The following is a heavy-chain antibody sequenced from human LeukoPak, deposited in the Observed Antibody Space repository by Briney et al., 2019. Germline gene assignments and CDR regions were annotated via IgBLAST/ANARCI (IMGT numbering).Heavy chain of an antibody. V-gene: IGHV3-7*01. Sequence: PGGSLRLSCAASGFTFSSYWMSWVRQAPGKGLEWVANIKQDGSEKYYVDSVKGRFTISRDNAKNSLYLQMNSLRAEDTAVYYCARDSGQWPVRGGFDYWGQGTLVTVSS. CDR3: ARDSGQWPVRGGFDY. CDR1: GFTFSSYW. CDR2: IKQDGSEK. D-gene: IGHD6-19*01. J-gene: IGHJ4*02.